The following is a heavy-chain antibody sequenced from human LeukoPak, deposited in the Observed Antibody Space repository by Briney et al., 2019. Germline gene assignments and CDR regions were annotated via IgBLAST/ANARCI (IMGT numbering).Heavy chain of an antibody. V-gene: IGHV3-23*01. Sequence: GASLRLSCAASGFTFSSYALNWVRQAPGKGLEWVSTISGSGDNTYYADSVKGRFAISRDNSKNTLYLQMNSLRAEDTAVYYCAKDRGYSSPGNFDYWGQGTLVTVSS. J-gene: IGHJ4*02. CDR2: ISGSGDNT. CDR1: GFTFSSYA. D-gene: IGHD5-18*01. CDR3: AKDRGYSSPGNFDY.